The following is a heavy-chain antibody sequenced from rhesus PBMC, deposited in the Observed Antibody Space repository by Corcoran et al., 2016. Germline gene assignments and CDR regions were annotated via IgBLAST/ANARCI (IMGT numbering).Heavy chain of an antibody. D-gene: IGHD1-7*02. J-gene: IGHJ4*01. CDR3: ASGDWNDYLDY. CDR2: IYGSVRST. V-gene: IGHV4-169*02. CDR1: GGSISSSY. Sequence: QVQLQESGPGLVKPSETLSVTCAVSGGSISSSYWSWIRQAPGKGLEWIGYIYGSVRSTTPNPALKSRVTLSVDTSKNQFSLKLNSVTAADTAVYYCASGDWNDYLDYWGQGVLVTVSS.